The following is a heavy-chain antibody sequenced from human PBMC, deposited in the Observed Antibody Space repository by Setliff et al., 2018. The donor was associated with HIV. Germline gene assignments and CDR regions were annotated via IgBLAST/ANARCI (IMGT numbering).Heavy chain of an antibody. CDR2: MNSDGTT. CDR3: ARGLERTNVLFGVVSIWFDP. CDR1: GFTFNTYT. J-gene: IGHJ5*02. V-gene: IGHV3-53*01. D-gene: IGHD3-3*01. Sequence: GGSLRLSCAASGFTFNTYTMVWVRQAPGKGLEWVAVMNSDGTTYYGDSVQGRFTISRDNSINIVYLHMNSLIAEDTAVYYCARGLERTNVLFGVVSIWFDPWGQGTLVTVSS.